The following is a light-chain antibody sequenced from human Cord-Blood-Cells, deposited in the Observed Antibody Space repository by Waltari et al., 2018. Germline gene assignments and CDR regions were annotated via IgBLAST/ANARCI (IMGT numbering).Light chain of an antibody. J-gene: IGKJ2*03. Sequence: DIQMTQSPSSLSASVGDRVTITCRASQSISSDLNGYQQKPGKAPKLLIYAAPSLQSGVPARFSGSGSGTDFTLTISSLQPEDFATYYCQQSYSTPPYSFGQGTKLEIK. CDR2: AAP. V-gene: IGKV1-39*01. CDR3: QQSYSTPPYS. CDR1: QSISSD.